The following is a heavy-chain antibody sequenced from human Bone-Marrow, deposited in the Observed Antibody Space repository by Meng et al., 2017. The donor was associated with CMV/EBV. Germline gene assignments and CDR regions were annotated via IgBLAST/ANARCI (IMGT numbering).Heavy chain of an antibody. V-gene: IGHV3-21*01. CDR2: ISSSSSYI. D-gene: IGHD2-2*01. CDR1: GFTFSSYS. CDR3: AKVDRGPAAPRNDAFDI. J-gene: IGHJ3*02. Sequence: GESLKISCAASGFTFSSYSMNWVRQAPGKGLEWVSSISSSSSYIYYADSVKGRFTISRDNAKNSLYLQMNSLRAEDTAMYYCAKVDRGPAAPRNDAFDIWGQGTMVT.